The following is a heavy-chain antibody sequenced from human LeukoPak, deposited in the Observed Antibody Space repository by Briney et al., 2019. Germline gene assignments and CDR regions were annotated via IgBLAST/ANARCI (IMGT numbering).Heavy chain of an antibody. CDR1: GFTFNRHS. D-gene: IGHD5-24*01. CDR3: ARDRAGYNWVDY. Sequence: GGSLRLSCVGSGFTFNRHSMNWVRQAPGKGLEWIPYISSSSSHIYYSDSVKGRFTISRDNAKNSVYLQMNSLRAEDTAVYFCARDRAGYNWVDYWGQGTLVSVSS. V-gene: IGHV3-48*01. CDR2: ISSSSSHI. J-gene: IGHJ4*02.